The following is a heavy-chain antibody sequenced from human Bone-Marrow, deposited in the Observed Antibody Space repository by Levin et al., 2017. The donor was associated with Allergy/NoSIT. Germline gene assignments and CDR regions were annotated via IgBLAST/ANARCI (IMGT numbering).Heavy chain of an antibody. CDR1: GFTFSTYA. V-gene: IGHV3-33*01. J-gene: IGHJ4*02. D-gene: IGHD2-8*02. CDR3: VRGPGLAATGEDFDY. CDR2: IWYSGSRK. Sequence: GGSLRLSCAASGFTFSTYAMHWVRQAPGKGLAWVSLIWYSGSRKFYADSVKGRFTISRDNSKNTLYLHMDTLTDEDTALYYCVRGPGLAATGEDFDYWGQGTLVTVSS.